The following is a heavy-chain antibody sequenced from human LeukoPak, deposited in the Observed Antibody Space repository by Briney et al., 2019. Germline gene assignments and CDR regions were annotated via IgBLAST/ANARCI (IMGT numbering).Heavy chain of an antibody. J-gene: IGHJ3*02. V-gene: IGHV3-30-3*01. CDR3: ASLLYGSGSAFDI. Sequence: GGSLRLSCAASGFTFSSYAMHWVRQAPGKGLEWVAVISYDGSNKYYADSVKGRFTISRDNSKNTLYLQMNSLRAEDTAVYYCASLLYGSGSAFDIWGQGTMVTVSS. CDR1: GFTFSSYA. CDR2: ISYDGSNK. D-gene: IGHD3-10*01.